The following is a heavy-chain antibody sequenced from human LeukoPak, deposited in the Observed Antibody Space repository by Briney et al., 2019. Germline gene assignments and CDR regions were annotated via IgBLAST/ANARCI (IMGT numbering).Heavy chain of an antibody. CDR1: GFTFSSYA. CDR2: IGRSGADT. CDR3: TKDARAAPDGFDY. Sequence: GGSLRLSCAASGFTFSSYAMSWVRQAPGKGLEWVSGIGRSGADTYYTDSVKGRFTISRDNSKNTLYLQMNNLRGDDTAVFYCTKDARAAPDGFDYWGQGTLVTVSS. J-gene: IGHJ4*02. V-gene: IGHV3-23*01. D-gene: IGHD2-15*01.